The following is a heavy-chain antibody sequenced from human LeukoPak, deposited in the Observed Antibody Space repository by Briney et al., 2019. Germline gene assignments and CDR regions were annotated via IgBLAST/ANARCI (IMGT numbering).Heavy chain of an antibody. J-gene: IGHJ6*03. CDR1: GGTFSSYA. Sequence: SVKVSCKASGGTFSSYAISWVRQAPGQGLEWMGGIIPIFGTANYAQKFQGRVTITTDKSTSTAYMELSSLRSEDTAVYYCARHPHYYYYMDVWGKGTTVTVSS. CDR2: IIPIFGTA. CDR3: ARHPHYYYYMDV. V-gene: IGHV1-69*05.